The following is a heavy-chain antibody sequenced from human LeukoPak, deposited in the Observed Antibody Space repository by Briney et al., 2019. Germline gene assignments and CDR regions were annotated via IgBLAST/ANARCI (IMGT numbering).Heavy chain of an antibody. CDR3: ARTAARRFDY. CDR1: GYTLTELS. J-gene: IGHJ4*02. V-gene: IGHV1-46*01. CDR2: INPTGGST. Sequence: ASVKVSCKVSGYTLTELSVHWVRQAPGQGLEWMGIINPTGGSTTYAQKFQGRVTMTRDTSTSTVYMELSSLRSDDTAVYYCARTAARRFDYWGQGTLVTVSS. D-gene: IGHD6-6*01.